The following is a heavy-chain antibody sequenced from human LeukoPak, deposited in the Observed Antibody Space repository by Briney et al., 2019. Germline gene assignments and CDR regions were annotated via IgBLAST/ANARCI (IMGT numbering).Heavy chain of an antibody. D-gene: IGHD1-7*01. J-gene: IGHJ6*01. CDR2: IYYSGIT. V-gene: IGHV4-59*01. CDR3: ARAGTTPTGGVYYYYGLDV. Sequence: SETLSLTCTASGGSISSSYWSWLRQPPGKGLEWMGYIYYSGITNYNPSLKSRVSISLDASRNQFSLKLYSVTAADTAVYYCARAGTTPTGGVYYYYGLDVWGQGTTVTVSS. CDR1: GGSISSSY.